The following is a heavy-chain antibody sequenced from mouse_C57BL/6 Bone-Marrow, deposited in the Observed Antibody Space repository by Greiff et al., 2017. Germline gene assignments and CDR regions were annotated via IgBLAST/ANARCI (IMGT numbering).Heavy chain of an antibody. CDR3: ASRELSPYFDY. CDR2: INPNNGGT. V-gene: IGHV1-26*01. CDR1: GYTFTDYY. Sequence: EVQLQQSGPELVKPGASVKISCKASGYTFTDYYMNWVKQSHGKSLEWIGDINPNNGGTSYNQKFKGKATLTVDKSSSTAYMELRSLTSEDSAVYYCASRELSPYFDYGGQGTTLTVSA. D-gene: IGHD3-2*02. J-gene: IGHJ2*01.